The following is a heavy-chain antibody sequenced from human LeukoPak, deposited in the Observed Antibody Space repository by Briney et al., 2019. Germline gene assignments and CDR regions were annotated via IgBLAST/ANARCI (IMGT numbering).Heavy chain of an antibody. J-gene: IGHJ4*02. CDR3: ARECLTCGGDSYDY. CDR2: IDGSGNSI. D-gene: IGHD2-21*01. CDR1: GFNFNIYE. Sequence: PGGSLRLSSAASGFNFNIYEFNWVRQAPGKGLEWLSYIDGSGNSIYYADSVKDRFTVSRDNAKSSLYPQMSSLRVDDTAVYYCARECLTCGGDSYDYWGQGALVTVSS. V-gene: IGHV3-48*03.